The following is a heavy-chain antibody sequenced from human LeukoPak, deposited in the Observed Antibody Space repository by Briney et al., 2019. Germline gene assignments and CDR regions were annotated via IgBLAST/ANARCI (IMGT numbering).Heavy chain of an antibody. D-gene: IGHD1-26*01. CDR1: GFTFSDYY. CDR3: ARCGTPNNYYGYGVDV. CDR2: ISVGGSYT. V-gene: IGHV3-11*03. Sequence: KPGGSLRLSCAASGFTFSDYYMSWIRQAPGKGLEWISYISVGGSYTNYADSVKGRFTMSRDNAKNSLYLQMISLRAEDTAVYYCARCGTPNNYYGYGVDVWGQGATVIVSS. J-gene: IGHJ6*02.